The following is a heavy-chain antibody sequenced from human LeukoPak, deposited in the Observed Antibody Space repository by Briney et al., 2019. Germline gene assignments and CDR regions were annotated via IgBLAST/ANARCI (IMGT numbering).Heavy chain of an antibody. CDR3: ARDFRCSSTSCYRNYYHYYMDV. D-gene: IGHD2-2*02. J-gene: IGHJ6*03. V-gene: IGHV3-21*01. CDR2: ISSSSSYI. Sequence: KPGGSLRLSCAASGFTFSSYSMNWVRQAPGKGLEWVSSISSSSSYIYYADSVKGRFTISRDNAKNSLYLQMNSLRAEDTAVYYCARDFRCSSTSCYRNYYHYYMDVWGKGTAVTVSS. CDR1: GFTFSSYS.